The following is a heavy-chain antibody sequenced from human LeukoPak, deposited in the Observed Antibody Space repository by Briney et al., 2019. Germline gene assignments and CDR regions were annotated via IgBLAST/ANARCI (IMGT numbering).Heavy chain of an antibody. D-gene: IGHD3-10*01. CDR1: GYTFTSYD. CDR2: MNPNSGNT. J-gene: IGHJ6*04. Sequence: ASVKVSCKASGYTFTSYDINWVRQATGQGLEWMGWMNPNSGNTGYAQKFQGRVTITRNTSISTAYMELSSLRSEDTAVYYCARVRGAVSVMDVWGEGTTVTVSS. CDR3: ARVRGAVSVMDV. V-gene: IGHV1-8*03.